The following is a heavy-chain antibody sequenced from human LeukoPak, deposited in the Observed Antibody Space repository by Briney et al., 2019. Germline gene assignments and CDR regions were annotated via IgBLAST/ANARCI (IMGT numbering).Heavy chain of an antibody. V-gene: IGHV3-7*03. CDR1: GFTFSSCS. CDR2: IKEDGSEK. J-gene: IGHJ4*02. CDR3: ARYRNLDY. Sequence: GGSLRLSCAASGFTFSSCSMSWVRQAPGRGLEWVANIKEDGSEKHYSDSVKGRFTISRDNAKNSLYLEVNSLRAEDTAMYYCARYRNLDYWGQGTLVTVAS.